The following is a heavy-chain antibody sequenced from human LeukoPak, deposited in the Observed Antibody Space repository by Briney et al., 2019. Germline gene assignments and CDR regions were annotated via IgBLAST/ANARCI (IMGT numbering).Heavy chain of an antibody. CDR1: GYTFTSYY. V-gene: IGHV1-46*01. CDR2: INPSGGST. Sequence: ASVKVSCKASGYTFTSYYMHWVRQAPGQGLAWMGIINPSGGSTSYAQKFQGRVTITREMSTSTVYMELSSLSSEDTAVYYCAKAGPLRFLEWLFYFDYWGQGTLVTVSS. CDR3: AKAGPLRFLEWLFYFDY. J-gene: IGHJ4*02. D-gene: IGHD3-3*01.